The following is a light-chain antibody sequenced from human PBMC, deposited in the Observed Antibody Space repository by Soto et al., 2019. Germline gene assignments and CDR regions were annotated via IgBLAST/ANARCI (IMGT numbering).Light chain of an antibody. J-gene: IGLJ1*01. Sequence: SYERPKPPSGPSCPGKTGRIICGGNKNGSKSVHWYQQKPGQAPVLVIYYDSDRPSGIPERFSGSNSGNTATLTISRVEAGDEADYYCQVWDSSSDHPGVFGTGTKVTVL. CDR1: KNGSKS. CDR3: QVWDSSSDHPGV. V-gene: IGLV3-21*04. CDR2: YDS.